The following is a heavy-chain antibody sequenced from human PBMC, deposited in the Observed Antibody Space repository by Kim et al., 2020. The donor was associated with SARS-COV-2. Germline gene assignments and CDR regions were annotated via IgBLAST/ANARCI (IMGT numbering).Heavy chain of an antibody. D-gene: IGHD3-3*01. CDR2: INSDGSST. V-gene: IGHV3-74*01. J-gene: IGHJ4*02. Sequence: GGSLRLSCAASGFTFSSYWMHWVRQAPGKGLVWVSRINSDGSSTSYADSVKGRFTISRDNAKNTLYLQMNSLRAEDTAVYYCARVTREDFWSGYLAYWGQGTLVTVSS. CDR1: GFTFSSYW. CDR3: ARVTREDFWSGYLAY.